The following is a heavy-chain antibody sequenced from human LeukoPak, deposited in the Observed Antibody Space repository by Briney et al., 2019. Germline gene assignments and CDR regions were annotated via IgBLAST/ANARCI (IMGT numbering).Heavy chain of an antibody. CDR3: ARAMVRGVSRWFDP. J-gene: IGHJ5*02. CDR1: GGTFSSYA. Sequence: SVKVPCKASGGTFSSYAISWVRQAPGQGLEWMGGIIPIFGTANYAQKFQGRVTITADKSTSTAYMELSSLRSEDTAVYYCARAMVRGVSRWFDPWGQGTLVTVSS. D-gene: IGHD3-10*01. CDR2: IIPIFGTA. V-gene: IGHV1-69*06.